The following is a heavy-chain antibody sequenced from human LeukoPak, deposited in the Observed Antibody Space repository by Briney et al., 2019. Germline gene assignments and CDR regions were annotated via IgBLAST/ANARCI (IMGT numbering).Heavy chain of an antibody. V-gene: IGHV3-48*03. D-gene: IGHD6-19*01. CDR3: ARELSSGWSYFDY. J-gene: IGHJ4*02. CDR2: ISSSGSTI. CDR1: GFTFSSYE. Sequence: GGSLRLSCAASGFTFSSYEMNWVRQAPGKGLEWVSYISSSGSTIYYADSVKGRFTNSRDNAKNSLYLQMNSLRAEDTAVYYCARELSSGWSYFDYWGQGTLVTVSS.